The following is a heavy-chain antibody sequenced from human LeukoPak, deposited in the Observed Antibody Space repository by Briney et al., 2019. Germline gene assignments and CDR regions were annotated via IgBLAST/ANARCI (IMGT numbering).Heavy chain of an antibody. CDR3: ARGAAGYSYG. D-gene: IGHD5-18*01. Sequence: SETLSLTCTVPGGSISSYYWSWIRQPPGKGLEWIGHIYYSGSTNYNPSLKSRVTISIDTSKNQFSLRLSSVTAADTAVYYCARGAAGYSYGWGQGTLVTVSS. CDR2: IYYSGST. V-gene: IGHV4-59*01. J-gene: IGHJ4*02. CDR1: GGSISSYY.